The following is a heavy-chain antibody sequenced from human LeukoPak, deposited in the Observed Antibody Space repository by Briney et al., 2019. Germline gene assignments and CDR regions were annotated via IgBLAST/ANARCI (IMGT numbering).Heavy chain of an antibody. D-gene: IGHD1-26*01. V-gene: IGHV4-38-2*02. CDR2: IYHSGST. J-gene: IGHJ6*03. Sequence: SETLSLTCTVSGYSISSGYYWGCIQQPPEKGLQWIDSIYHSGSTYYNPSLKSRVTISVDTSNNQFSLKLIPLTAPDTAVYYCARMPGSYYVSDYYMDVWGKGATVTVSS. CDR1: GYSISSGYY. CDR3: ARMPGSYYVSDYYMDV.